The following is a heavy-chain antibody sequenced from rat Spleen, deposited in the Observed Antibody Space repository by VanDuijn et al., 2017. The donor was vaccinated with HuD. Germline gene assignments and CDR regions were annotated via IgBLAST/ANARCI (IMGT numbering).Heavy chain of an antibody. J-gene: IGHJ3*01. V-gene: IGHV2-15*01. CDR2: IWSGGST. CDR3: ARDWHYDGYSGWFAF. CDR1: GFSLTSNS. Sequence: QVQLKESGPGLVQPSQTLSLTCTVSGFSLTSNSVSWVRQPPGKGLEWMGAIWSGGSTDYNSALKSRLSISRDTSKSQVFLKMNSLQTEDTATYYCARDWHYDGYSGWFAFWGQGTLVTVSS. D-gene: IGHD1-12*03.